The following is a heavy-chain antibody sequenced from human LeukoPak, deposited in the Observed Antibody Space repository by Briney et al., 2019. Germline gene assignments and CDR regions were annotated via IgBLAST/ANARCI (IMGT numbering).Heavy chain of an antibody. D-gene: IGHD1-26*01. CDR1: GGTFSSYA. Sequence: SVKVSCKASGGTFSSYAISWVRQAPGQGLEWMGGIIPIFGTANYAQKFQGRVTITTDESTSTAYMELSSLRSEDTAVYYCAQYHYSGSYSPFDYWGQGTLVTVSS. CDR3: AQYHYSGSYSPFDY. J-gene: IGHJ4*02. CDR2: IIPIFGTA. V-gene: IGHV1-69*05.